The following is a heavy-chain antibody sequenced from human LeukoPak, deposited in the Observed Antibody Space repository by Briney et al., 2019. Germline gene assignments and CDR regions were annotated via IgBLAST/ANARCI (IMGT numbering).Heavy chain of an antibody. CDR3: ARHHGDYPLDY. J-gene: IGHJ4*02. V-gene: IGHV4-59*08. D-gene: IGHD4-17*01. CDR2: IYYSGST. CDR1: GGSISSYY. Sequence: SETLSLTCTVSGGSISSYYWSWIRQPPGKGLEWIGYIYYSGSTNCNPSLKSRVTISVDTSKNQFSLKLSSVTAADTAVYYCARHHGDYPLDYWGQGTLVTVSS.